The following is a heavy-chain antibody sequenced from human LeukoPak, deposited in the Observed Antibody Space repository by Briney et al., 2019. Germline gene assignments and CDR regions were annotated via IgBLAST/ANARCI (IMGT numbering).Heavy chain of an antibody. V-gene: IGHV3-7*03. CDR3: TRDRGHNYGYNFDY. Sequence: QTGGSLRLSCVASGFTFSNFWMSWVRQAPGKGLEWVANIKQDGSEKYHVDSVKGRFTISRDNARNSLYLQMNSLRAEDTAVYYCTRDRGHNYGYNFDYWGQGTLVTVSS. J-gene: IGHJ4*02. D-gene: IGHD5-18*01. CDR2: IKQDGSEK. CDR1: GFTFSNFW.